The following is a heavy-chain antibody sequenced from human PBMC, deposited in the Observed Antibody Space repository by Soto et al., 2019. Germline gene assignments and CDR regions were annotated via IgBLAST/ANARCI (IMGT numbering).Heavy chain of an antibody. J-gene: IGHJ5*02. CDR3: ARHRRETGTCAQPLDT. CDR2: ICSSGTT. Sequence: QLQLQESGPGLLKPSETLSLTSTVSGDAIVCFDYYWGWVRQPPGKCLAWIGSICSSGTTYYNPSLKSRFSISVDTSNNQFSLSLSSVTAADTAVYFCARHRRETGTCAQPLDTWGEGFLVTFSS. D-gene: IGHD3-9*01. V-gene: IGHV4-39*01. CDR1: GDAIVCFDYY.